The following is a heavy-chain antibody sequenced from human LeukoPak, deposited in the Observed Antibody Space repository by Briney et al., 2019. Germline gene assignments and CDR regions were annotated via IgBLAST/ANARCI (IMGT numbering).Heavy chain of an antibody. CDR3: AKGIQRWLQLNAFDI. V-gene: IGHV3-23*01. Sequence: GGSLRLSCAASGFTFSSYAMSWVRQAPGKGLEWVSSISNSGGRTFYTDSVKGRFTISRDNSKITLYLQMNSLRAEDTAVYYCAKGIQRWLQLNAFDIWGQGTMVTVSS. J-gene: IGHJ3*02. CDR1: GFTFSSYA. CDR2: ISNSGGRT. D-gene: IGHD5-24*01.